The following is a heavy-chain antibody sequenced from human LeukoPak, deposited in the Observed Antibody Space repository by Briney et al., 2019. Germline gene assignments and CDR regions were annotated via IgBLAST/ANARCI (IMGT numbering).Heavy chain of an antibody. J-gene: IGHJ6*02. V-gene: IGHV3-43*02. D-gene: IGHD5-12*01. CDR3: AKDKAGSVATIYGMDV. Sequence: GGSLRLSCAASGFTFDDYAMHWVRQAPGKGLEWVSLISGDGGSTYYTDSVKGRFTISRDNSKNSLYLQMNSLRTEDTALYYCAKDKAGSVATIYGMDVWGQGTTVTVSS. CDR1: GFTFDDYA. CDR2: ISGDGGST.